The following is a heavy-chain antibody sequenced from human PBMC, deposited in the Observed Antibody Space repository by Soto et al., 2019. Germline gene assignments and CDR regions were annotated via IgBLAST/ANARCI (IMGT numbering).Heavy chain of an antibody. D-gene: IGHD2-21*01. CDR3: VRVRGDGYFDY. CDR1: GFTFSDHY. CDR2: IRNKVNTYKT. J-gene: IGHJ4*02. Sequence: PGGSLRLSCAASGFTFSDHYMDWVRQAPGKGLDWVGRIRNKVNTYKTEYATSVKGRFTISRDDSENSLFLQMNSLKTEDTAQYYCVRVRGDGYFDYWGQGTLVTVSS. V-gene: IGHV3-72*01.